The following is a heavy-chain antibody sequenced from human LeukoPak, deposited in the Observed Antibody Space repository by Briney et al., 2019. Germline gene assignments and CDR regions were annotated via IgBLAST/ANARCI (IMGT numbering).Heavy chain of an antibody. CDR2: INPSGGSR. CDR3: ARLDEYSSSSRYYGMDV. D-gene: IGHD6-6*01. V-gene: IGHV1-46*01. CDR1: GYTFTSYY. J-gene: IGHJ6*02. Sequence: GASVKVSCKASGYTFTSYYMHWVRQAPGQGLEWMGIINPSGGSRSYAQKFQGRVTITADESTSTAYMELSSLRSEDTAVYYCARLDEYSSSSRYYGMDVWGQGTTVTVSS.